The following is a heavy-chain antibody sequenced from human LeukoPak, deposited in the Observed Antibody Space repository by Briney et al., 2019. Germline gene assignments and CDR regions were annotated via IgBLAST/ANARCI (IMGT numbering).Heavy chain of an antibody. CDR1: GGTFSSYA. V-gene: IGHV1-69*06. D-gene: IGHD1-26*01. Sequence: SVKVSCKASGGTFSSYAISWVRQAPGQGLEWMGGIIPIFGTANYAQKFQGRVTITADKSTSTAYMELSSLRSEDTAVYYCARERRRYSGSSGGSIDYWGQGTLVTVSS. CDR3: ARERRRYSGSSGGSIDY. CDR2: IIPIFGTA. J-gene: IGHJ4*02.